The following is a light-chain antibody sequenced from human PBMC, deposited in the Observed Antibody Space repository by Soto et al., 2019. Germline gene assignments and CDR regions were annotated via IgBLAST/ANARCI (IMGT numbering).Light chain of an antibody. V-gene: IGKV1D-13*01. CDR3: QHFDDYPFT. CDR1: QGISSA. Sequence: IQMTQSPSTLSASVGYRFTITCRASQGISSALAWYQQTPGRAPKLLIYDASTLESGVPSRFSGSRSGTDFTLTVSSLQPEDFATYYCQHFDDYPFTFGPGTKGDIK. CDR2: DAS. J-gene: IGKJ3*01.